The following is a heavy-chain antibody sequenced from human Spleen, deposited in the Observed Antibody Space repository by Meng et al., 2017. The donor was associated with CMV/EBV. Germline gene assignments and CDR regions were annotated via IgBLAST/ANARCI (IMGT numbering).Heavy chain of an antibody. D-gene: IGHD5-18*01. Sequence: SETLSLTCTFSGGSISSYYWSWIRQPPGKGLEWIGYIYYSGSTNYNPSLKSRVTISVDTSKNQFSLKLSSVTAADTAVYYCARDIGYRYYGMDVWGQGTTVTVSS. CDR2: IYYSGST. CDR3: ARDIGYRYYGMDV. CDR1: GGSISSYY. J-gene: IGHJ6*02. V-gene: IGHV4-59*01.